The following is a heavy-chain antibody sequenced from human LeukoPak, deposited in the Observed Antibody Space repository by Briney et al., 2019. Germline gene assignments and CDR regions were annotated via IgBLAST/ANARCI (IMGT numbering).Heavy chain of an antibody. V-gene: IGHV1-46*01. CDR2: INPSGGST. CDR1: GYTFTSYY. D-gene: IGHD4-17*01. J-gene: IGHJ6*03. Sequence: ASVKVSCKASGYTFTSYYMHWVRQAPGQGLEWMGIINPSGGSTSYAQKFQGRVTITADKSTSTAYMELSSLRSEDTAVYYCARGGYGDYAGYYYYYYMDVWGKGTTVTVSS. CDR3: ARGGYGDYAGYYYYYYMDV.